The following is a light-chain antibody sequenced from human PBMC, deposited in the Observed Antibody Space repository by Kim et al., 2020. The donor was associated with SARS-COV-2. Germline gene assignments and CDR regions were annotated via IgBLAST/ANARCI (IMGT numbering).Light chain of an antibody. CDR3: QTYDSGHVV. CDR2: GDI. Sequence: GAPGQTVTFSCTGSNIGPAYDVHWYQQFPGSAPKLLIYGDIHRPSGVPDRFSGSKSGTSASLAITGLQGEDEADYFCQTYDSGHVVFGGGTQLTVL. J-gene: IGLJ2*01. V-gene: IGLV1-40*01. CDR1: NIGPAYD.